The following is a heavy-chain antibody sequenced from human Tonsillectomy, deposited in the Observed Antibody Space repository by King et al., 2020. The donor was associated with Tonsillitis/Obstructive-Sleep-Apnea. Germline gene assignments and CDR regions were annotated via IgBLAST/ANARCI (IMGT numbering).Heavy chain of an antibody. J-gene: IGHJ5*02. CDR3: ARVYDFLNGGGPAPRFDP. CDR2: INHSGST. D-gene: IGHD3-3*01. CDR1: GGSFSGYY. Sequence: VQLQQWGAGLLKPSETLSLTCAVYGGSFSGYYWTWIRQPPGKGLEWIGEINHSGSTNYNPSLKSRVTISLDTSKNQFSLRLSSVTAADTAVYYCARVYDFLNGGGPAPRFDPWGQGTLVTVSS. V-gene: IGHV4-34*01.